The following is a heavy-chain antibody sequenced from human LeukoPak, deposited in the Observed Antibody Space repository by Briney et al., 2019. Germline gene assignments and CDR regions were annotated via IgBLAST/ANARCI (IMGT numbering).Heavy chain of an antibody. CDR2: ISVYNGNT. J-gene: IGHJ4*02. V-gene: IGHV1-18*01. CDR3: ARDRGDFWSGYIPYYFDY. Sequence: ASVKVSCKASGYTFTSYGISWVRQAPGQGLEWMGWISVYNGNTNYAQKLQGRVTMTTDTSTSTAYMELRSLRSDDTAVYYCARDRGDFWSGYIPYYFDYWGQGTLVTVSS. D-gene: IGHD3-3*01. CDR1: GYTFTSYG.